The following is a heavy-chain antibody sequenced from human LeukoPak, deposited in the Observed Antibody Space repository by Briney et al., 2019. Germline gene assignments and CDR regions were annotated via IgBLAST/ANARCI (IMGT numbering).Heavy chain of an antibody. V-gene: IGHV5-51*01. D-gene: IGHD3-16*01. CDR1: GYSFTSYW. CDR3: ARLSDDYVIY. Sequence: GXXXKISCKGSGYSFTSYWIGWVRQMPGKGLEGMGIIYPGDSDTRYSPSFQGQVTISADKSISTAYLQWSSLKASDTAMYYCARLSDDYVIYWGQGTLVTVSS. J-gene: IGHJ4*02. CDR2: IYPGDSDT.